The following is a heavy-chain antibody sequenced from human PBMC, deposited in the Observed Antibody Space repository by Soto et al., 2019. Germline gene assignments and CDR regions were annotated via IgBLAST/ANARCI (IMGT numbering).Heavy chain of an antibody. V-gene: IGHV3-23*01. D-gene: IGHD5-12*01. J-gene: IGHJ4*02. CDR3: AKGAWRDY. CDR1: GFTFTTFD. Sequence: EVQLLESGGGLVQPGASLRLSCAASGFTFTTFDMSWARQAPGKGLEWVSVVRGRDGSTSYADSLKGRFTISKDSSKNTLYLQMSSLRAEDTALYYCAKGAWRDYWGQGTLVTVSS. CDR2: VRGRDGST.